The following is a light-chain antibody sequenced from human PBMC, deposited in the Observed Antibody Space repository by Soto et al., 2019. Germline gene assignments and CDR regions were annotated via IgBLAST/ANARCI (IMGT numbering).Light chain of an antibody. Sequence: QAVVTQPASVSGSPGQSITISCSGSSSDVGSYNLVSWYQQHPGKAPKVLIYEGSKRPSGISHRFSGSMSGNTASLTISGLQAEDEADYHCCSYAGSSTYVFGSGTKVTVL. CDR3: CSYAGSSTYV. J-gene: IGLJ1*01. V-gene: IGLV2-23*01. CDR1: SSDVGSYNL. CDR2: EGS.